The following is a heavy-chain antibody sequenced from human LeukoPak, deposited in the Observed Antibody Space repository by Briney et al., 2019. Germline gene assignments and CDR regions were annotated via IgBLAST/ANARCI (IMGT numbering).Heavy chain of an antibody. V-gene: IGHV3-23*01. CDR3: ARARGYLTGYYFDY. J-gene: IGHJ4*02. CDR1: EFTFSSYA. Sequence: GGSLRLSCAASEFTFSSYAMSWVRQAPGKGLEWVSAISGSGGSTYYADSVKGRFTISRDNSKNTLYLQMDSLRAEDTAIYYCARARGYLTGYYFDYWGQGTLVTVSS. CDR2: ISGSGGST. D-gene: IGHD3-9*01.